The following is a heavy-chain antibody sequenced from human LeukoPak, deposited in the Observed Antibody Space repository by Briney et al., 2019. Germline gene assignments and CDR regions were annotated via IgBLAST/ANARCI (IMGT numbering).Heavy chain of an antibody. Sequence: GGSLRLSCAASGFTFSSYAMHWVRQAPGKRLEWVADISYDGSNKYYADSVKGRFTISRDNSKNTLYLQMNSLRAEDTAVYYCARGLYYYGSGSLMDVWGQGTTVTVSS. CDR3: ARGLYYYGSGSLMDV. V-gene: IGHV3-30-3*01. J-gene: IGHJ6*02. CDR2: ISYDGSNK. CDR1: GFTFSSYA. D-gene: IGHD3-10*01.